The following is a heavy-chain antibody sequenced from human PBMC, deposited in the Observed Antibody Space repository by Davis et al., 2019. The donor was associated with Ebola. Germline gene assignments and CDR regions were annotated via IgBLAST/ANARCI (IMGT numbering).Heavy chain of an antibody. CDR1: GFTLSSYA. CDR3: ASSGLDAFDI. J-gene: IGHJ3*02. CDR2: IGASGGSA. V-gene: IGHV3-23*01. Sequence: PGGSLRLSCAASGFTLSSYAMNWVRQAPGKGLEWVSTIGASGGSANYADSVKGRFTISRDNSKNTLYLQMNSLRAEDTAVYYCASSGLDAFDIWGQGTMVTVSS.